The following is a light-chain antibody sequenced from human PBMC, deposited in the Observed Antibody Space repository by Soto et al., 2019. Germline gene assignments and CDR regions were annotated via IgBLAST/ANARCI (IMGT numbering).Light chain of an antibody. J-gene: IGKJ5*01. CDR1: QRINIY. CDR2: SAS. V-gene: IGKV1-39*01. Sequence: DIQMTQSPTSLCTSIGDRVAITCRASQRINIYLNWYRQKPGKAPELLIYSASNLQSGVPSRFSGSGSGTDFTLTISGLQPEDCATYYCQQSGSTPTFCQVSRMEIK. CDR3: QQSGSTPT.